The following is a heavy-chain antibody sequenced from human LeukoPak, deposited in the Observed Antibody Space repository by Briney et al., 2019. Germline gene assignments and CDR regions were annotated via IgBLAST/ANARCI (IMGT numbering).Heavy chain of an antibody. CDR3: ALLAVASDFDY. CDR2: IASSGRTR. CDR1: GFPFSFFE. Sequence: GGSLRLSCAVSGFPFSFFEINWVRQAPGKGLEWASNIASSGRTRYYADSVKGRFSISRDNAKNSLYLQMNTLRVEDTGVYYCALLAVASDFDYWGQGALVTVSS. J-gene: IGHJ4*02. V-gene: IGHV3-48*03. D-gene: IGHD6-19*01.